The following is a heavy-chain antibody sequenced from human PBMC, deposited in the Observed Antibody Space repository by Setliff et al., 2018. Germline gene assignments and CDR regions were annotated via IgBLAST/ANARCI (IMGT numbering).Heavy chain of an antibody. CDR3: AAKWCTTIDCSLPIYDF. CDR1: GFPFSTYW. Sequence: GVSLRLSCAASGFPFSTYWLNWVRQAPGKGLEWVANIKQDGSEKYYVDSVKGRFTIARDNAQNSLYLQMDSLRAEDTAVYYCAAKWCTTIDCSLPIYDFWGQGTQVTVSS. D-gene: IGHD2-8*01. J-gene: IGHJ4*02. V-gene: IGHV3-7*01. CDR2: IKQDGSEK.